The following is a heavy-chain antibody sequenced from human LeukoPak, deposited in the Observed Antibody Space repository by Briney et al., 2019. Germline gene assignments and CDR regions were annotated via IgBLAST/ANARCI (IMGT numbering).Heavy chain of an antibody. CDR2: INYSGKT. CDR3: ARGYDY. D-gene: IGHD3-22*01. Sequence: PSETLSLTCTVSGVSIIGSTYYWGWLRQPQGKGLDWIGIINYSGKTYYDPANRRLFTISVDTSKNLFSLNLNSMTASDTAVYYCARGYDYWGQGTLVTVSS. J-gene: IGHJ4*02. V-gene: IGHV4-39*01. CDR1: GVSIIGSTYY.